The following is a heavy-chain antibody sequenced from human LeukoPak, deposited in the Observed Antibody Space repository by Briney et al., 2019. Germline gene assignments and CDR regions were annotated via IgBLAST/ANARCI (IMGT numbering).Heavy chain of an antibody. CDR1: GGSISSSSYY. CDR3: ARRGSDSSWYVDY. V-gene: IGHV4-39*01. CDR2: IYYSGST. Sequence: SETLSLTCTVSGGSISSSSYYWGWIRQPPGKGLEWIGSIYYSGSTYYNPSLKSRVTISVDTSKNQFSLKLSSVTAADTAAYYCARRGSDSSWYVDYWGQGTLVTVSS. J-gene: IGHJ4*02. D-gene: IGHD6-13*01.